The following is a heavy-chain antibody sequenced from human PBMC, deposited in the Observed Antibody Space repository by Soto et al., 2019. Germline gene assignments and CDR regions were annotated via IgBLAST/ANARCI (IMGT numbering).Heavy chain of an antibody. V-gene: IGHV2-5*01. CDR2: IFWNADK. D-gene: IGHD3-22*01. CDR1: GFSLTTNQVG. CDR3: VHGYVRGWKSRPDN. Sequence: QITLRESGPTLVKPTETLTLTCTFSGFSLTTNQVGVGWIRQPPGKALEWLALIFWNADKRYSPSLDNRLTTTKDTSTNQVVPTMTDMDPADTATFYCVHGYVRGWKSRPDNWSQGSPVTAYS. J-gene: IGHJ4*02.